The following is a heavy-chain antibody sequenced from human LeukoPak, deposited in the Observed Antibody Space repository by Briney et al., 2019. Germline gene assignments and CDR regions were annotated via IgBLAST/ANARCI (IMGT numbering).Heavy chain of an antibody. V-gene: IGHV3-23*01. CDR3: AKGYCSSTSCPYYFDY. D-gene: IGHD2-2*01. CDR2: ISGSGGST. J-gene: IGHJ4*02. CDR1: GFTFSSYA. Sequence: GGFLRLSCAASGFTFSSYAMSWVRQAPGKGLEWASAISGSGGSTYYADSVKGRFTISRDNSKNTLYLQMNSLRAEDTAVYYCAKGYCSSTSCPYYFDYWGQGTLVTVSS.